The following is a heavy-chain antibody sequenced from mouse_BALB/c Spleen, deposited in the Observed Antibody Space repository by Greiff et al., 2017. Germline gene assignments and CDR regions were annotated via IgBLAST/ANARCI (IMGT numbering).Heavy chain of an antibody. CDR1: GYTFTSYY. D-gene: IGHD2-4*01. Sequence: VQLQQSGPELVKPGASVRISCKASGYTFTSYYIHWVKQRPGQGLEWIGWIYPGNVNTKYNEKFKGKATLTADKSSSTAYMQLSSLTSEDSAVYFCARRAYYDYAFAYWGQGTLVTVSA. CDR2: IYPGNVNT. V-gene: IGHV1S56*01. J-gene: IGHJ3*01. CDR3: ARRAYYDYAFAY.